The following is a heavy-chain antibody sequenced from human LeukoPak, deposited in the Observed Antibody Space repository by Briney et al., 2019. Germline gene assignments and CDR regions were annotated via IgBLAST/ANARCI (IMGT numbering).Heavy chain of an antibody. Sequence: ASVKVSCKASGYTFTSHYTHWVRQAPGQGLEWMGIIDPSGGSTSYSQNFQGRVAMTRDTSTSTVYLELSSLRSEDTAVYYCARGSSLSPFDYWGQGTLVTVSS. CDR2: IDPSGGST. V-gene: IGHV1-46*01. CDR1: GYTFTSHY. CDR3: ARGSSLSPFDY. J-gene: IGHJ4*02. D-gene: IGHD3-16*02.